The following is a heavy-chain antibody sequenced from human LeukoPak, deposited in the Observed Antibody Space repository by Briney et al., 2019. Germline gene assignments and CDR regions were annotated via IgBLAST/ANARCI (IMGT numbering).Heavy chain of an antibody. D-gene: IGHD1-1*01. Sequence: GASVKVSCKASGYTFKTYGFSWGRQAPGQGLEWMGWINAYNGKTNYAQKLQGRVTMTTETSTSTAYMELRSLRSDDTAVYYCARRQGTTLSFDYWGQGTLVTVSS. V-gene: IGHV1-18*01. CDR2: INAYNGKT. J-gene: IGHJ4*02. CDR3: ARRQGTTLSFDY. CDR1: GYTFKTYG.